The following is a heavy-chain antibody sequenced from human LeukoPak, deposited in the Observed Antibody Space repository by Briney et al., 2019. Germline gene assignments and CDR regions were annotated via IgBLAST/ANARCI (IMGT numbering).Heavy chain of an antibody. CDR2: ISFDGSNE. V-gene: IGHV3-30*18. CDR3: AKEGYYGSGSYPDY. CDR1: GFPFNSYG. J-gene: IGHJ4*02. Sequence: GGSLRLSCAASGFPFNSYGMHWVRQAPGKGLEWVAVISFDGSNEYYADSVKGRFTISRDNSKYTLYLQMNSLRAEDTAVYYCAKEGYYGSGSYPDYWGQGTLVTVSS. D-gene: IGHD3-10*01.